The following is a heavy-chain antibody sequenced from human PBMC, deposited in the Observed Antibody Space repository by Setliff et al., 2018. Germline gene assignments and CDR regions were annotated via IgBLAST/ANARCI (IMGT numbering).Heavy chain of an antibody. CDR1: GYSISSGYY. CDR2: INHSGST. V-gene: IGHV4-38-2*01. D-gene: IGHD5-12*01. CDR3: ARARYSGYVDY. J-gene: IGHJ4*02. Sequence: SETLSLTCAVSGYSISSGYYWGWIRQPPGKGLEWIGEINHSGSTNYNPSLKSRVTISVDTSKNQFSLKLSSVTAADTAVYYCARARYSGYVDYWGQGTLVTVSS.